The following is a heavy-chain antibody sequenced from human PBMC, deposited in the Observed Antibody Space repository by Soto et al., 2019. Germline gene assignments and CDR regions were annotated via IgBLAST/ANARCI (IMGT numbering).Heavy chain of an antibody. D-gene: IGHD3-10*01. CDR3: ARRLSRFTMVRGVPVRAFDI. CDR1: GVSISSGAYS. CDR2: IYYSGST. V-gene: IGHV4-61*08. J-gene: IGHJ3*02. Sequence: PSETLSLTCAVSGVSISSGAYSWSWIRQPPGKGLEWIGYIYYSGSTNYNPSLKSRVTISVDTSKNQFSLKLSSVTAADTAVYYCARRLSRFTMVRGVPVRAFDIWGQGTMVTVSS.